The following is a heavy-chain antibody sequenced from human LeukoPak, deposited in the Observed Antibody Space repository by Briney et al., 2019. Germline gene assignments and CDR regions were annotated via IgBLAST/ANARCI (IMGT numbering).Heavy chain of an antibody. V-gene: IGHV4-59*01. D-gene: IGHD2-2*01. CDR3: AREVVVPAAPDY. Sequence: MPSETLSLTCTVSGGSISSYYWSWIRQPPGKGLEWIGYIYYSGSTNYNPSLKSRVTISVDTSKNQFSLKLSSVTAADTAVYYCAREVVVPAAPDYWGQGTLVTVSS. CDR1: GGSISSYY. CDR2: IYYSGST. J-gene: IGHJ4*02.